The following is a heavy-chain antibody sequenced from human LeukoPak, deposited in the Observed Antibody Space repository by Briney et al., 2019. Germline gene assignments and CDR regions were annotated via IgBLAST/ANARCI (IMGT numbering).Heavy chain of an antibody. CDR1: GYSFTTYW. CDR2: IYPGDSDT. CDR3: ARHPYSARIGFFDY. D-gene: IGHD1-26*01. V-gene: IGHV5-51*01. J-gene: IGHJ4*02. Sequence: GESLKISCKGSGYSFTTYWIAWVRQMPGKGLEWMGIIYPGDSDTRYSPSFQGQVTISADKSINTAYLQRSSLKASDTAMYYCARHPYSARIGFFDYWGQGTLVTVSS.